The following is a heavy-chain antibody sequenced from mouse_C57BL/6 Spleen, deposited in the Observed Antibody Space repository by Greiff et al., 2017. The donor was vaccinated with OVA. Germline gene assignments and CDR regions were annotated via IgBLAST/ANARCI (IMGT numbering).Heavy chain of an antibody. CDR2: INPGSGGT. CDR3: ARSYDYDDGAWFAY. Sequence: QQQSGAELVRPGTSVKVSCKASGYAFTNYLIEWVKQRPGQGLEWIGVINPGSGGTNYNEKIKGKATLTADKSSSTAYMQLSSLTSEDSAVYFCARSYDYDDGAWFAYWGQGTLVTVSA. CDR1: GYAFTNYL. D-gene: IGHD2-4*01. J-gene: IGHJ3*01. V-gene: IGHV1-54*01.